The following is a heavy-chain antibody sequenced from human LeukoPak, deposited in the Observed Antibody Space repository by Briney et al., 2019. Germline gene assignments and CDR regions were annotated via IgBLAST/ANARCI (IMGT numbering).Heavy chain of an antibody. J-gene: IGHJ4*02. CDR2: MNPNSGNT. V-gene: IGHV1-8*03. Sequence: GASVKVSCKASGYTFTSYDINWVRQATGQGLEWMGWMNPNSGNTGYAQKFQGRVTITRNTSISTAYMELRSLRSDDTAVYYCARAVQWSDFDYWGQGTLVTVSS. D-gene: IGHD2-15*01. CDR3: ARAVQWSDFDY. CDR1: GYTFTSYD.